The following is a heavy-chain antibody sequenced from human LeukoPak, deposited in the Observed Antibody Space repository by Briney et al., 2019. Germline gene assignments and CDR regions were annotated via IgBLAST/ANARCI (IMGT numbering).Heavy chain of an antibody. V-gene: IGHV4-38-2*02. CDR3: ARDGLVGATRFSP. D-gene: IGHD1-26*01. CDR2: IYHSGST. J-gene: IGHJ5*02. CDR1: GYSISSGYY. Sequence: SETLSLTCTVSGYSISSGYYWGWIRQPSGKGLEWIGSIYHSGSTYYNPSLKSRVTISVDTSKNQFSLKLSSVTAADTAVYYCARDGLVGATRFSPWGQGTLVTVSS.